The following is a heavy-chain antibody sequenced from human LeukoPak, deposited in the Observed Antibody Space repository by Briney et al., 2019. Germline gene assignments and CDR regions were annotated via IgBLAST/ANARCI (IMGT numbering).Heavy chain of an antibody. D-gene: IGHD6-19*01. V-gene: IGHV1-24*01. Sequence: ASVKVSCKVSGYTLTELSMHWVRQAPGKGLEWMGGFDPEDGETIYAQKFQGRVTMTEDTSTDTAYMELSSLRSEDTAVYYCATLSYSSGGLDYWGQETLVTVSS. J-gene: IGHJ4*02. CDR2: FDPEDGET. CDR3: ATLSYSSGGLDY. CDR1: GYTLTELS.